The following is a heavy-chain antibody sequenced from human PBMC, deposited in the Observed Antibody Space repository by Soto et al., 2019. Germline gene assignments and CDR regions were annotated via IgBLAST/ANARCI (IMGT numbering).Heavy chain of an antibody. D-gene: IGHD6-19*01. J-gene: IGHJ4*02. CDR3: AKGGTYSSGCPDY. Sequence: QVQLVESGGGVVQPGRSLRLSCAASGFTFSSYGMHWVRQAPGKGLEWVAVISYDGSNKYYADSVKGRFTISRDNSKNTLYLQMNSLRAEDTAVYYCAKGGTYSSGCPDYWGQGTLVTVSS. V-gene: IGHV3-30*18. CDR1: GFTFSSYG. CDR2: ISYDGSNK.